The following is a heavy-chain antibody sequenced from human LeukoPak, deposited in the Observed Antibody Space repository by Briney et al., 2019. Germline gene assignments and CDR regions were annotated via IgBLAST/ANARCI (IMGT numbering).Heavy chain of an antibody. D-gene: IGHD2-15*01. J-gene: IGHJ4*02. CDR3: AKSPVSSCRGSFCYPFDY. CDR1: GFTFSTYA. CDR2: ISGSDDGT. Sequence: GGSLRLSCAASGFTFSTYAMSWVRQIPGKGLEWVSAISGSDDGTYYADSVKGRFTISRDNSRNTLYLQMNTLRAEDTAVYFRAKSPVSSCRGSFCYPFDYWGQGNLVTVSS. V-gene: IGHV3-23*01.